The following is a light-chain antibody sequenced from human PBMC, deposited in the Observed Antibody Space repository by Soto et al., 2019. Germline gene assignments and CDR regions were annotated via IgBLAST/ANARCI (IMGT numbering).Light chain of an antibody. CDR1: QSVSSGY. CDR2: GAS. V-gene: IGKV3-20*01. CDR3: QQYGTSPWT. Sequence: DIVVTQSPGTLYLSPGERATLSCRASQSVSSGYLAWYQQRPGQAPRLLIYGASTRATGIPDRFSGSGSGTDFTLTISRLEPEDFAVYYCQQYGTSPWTFGQGTKVDIK. J-gene: IGKJ1*01.